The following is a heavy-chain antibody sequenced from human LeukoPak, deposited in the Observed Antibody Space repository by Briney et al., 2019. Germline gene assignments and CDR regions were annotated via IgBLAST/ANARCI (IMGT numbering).Heavy chain of an antibody. CDR2: ISSDGHI. Sequence: PGESRRLSCAASGFTFSSYGLNWVRQAPGKGLEWVSTISSDGHIYYEDSVKGRFTISRDNAKNSLYLQMNSLRAEDTAVYYCARDQDGGKYYYESSGYSHWGQGILVTVSA. D-gene: IGHD3-22*01. J-gene: IGHJ4*02. CDR1: GFTFSSYG. CDR3: ARDQDGGKYYYESSGYSH. V-gene: IGHV3-21*01.